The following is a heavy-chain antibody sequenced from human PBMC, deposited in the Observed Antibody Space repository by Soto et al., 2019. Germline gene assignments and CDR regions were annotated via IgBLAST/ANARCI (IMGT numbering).Heavy chain of an antibody. J-gene: IGHJ4*02. D-gene: IGHD3-16*01. CDR2: IYYSGSN. CDR1: GGSISSYY. Sequence: QVQLQESGPGLVKPSETLSLTCTVSGGSISSYYWSWIRQPPGKGVDWFVYIYYSGSNNYNPSLKSRLPISVDPSKNHFSLKLSSVTAADKALYYCASDGPKPYALGELRNWGQGTLVTVSS. CDR3: ASDGPKPYALGELRN. V-gene: IGHV4-59*01.